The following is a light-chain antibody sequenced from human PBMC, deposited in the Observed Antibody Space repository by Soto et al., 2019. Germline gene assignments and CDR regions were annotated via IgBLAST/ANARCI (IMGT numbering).Light chain of an antibody. Sequence: EIVLTQSPGTLSLSPGERATLSCRASQSVSSSYLAWYQQKPGQAPRLLIYGASSRATGIPDRFSGSGSGTDFTLTISRLEPEYFALYYCQQYGSSPMYPFCQGPKSDIK. V-gene: IGKV3-20*01. CDR1: QSVSSSY. J-gene: IGKJ2*01. CDR2: GAS. CDR3: QQYGSSPMYP.